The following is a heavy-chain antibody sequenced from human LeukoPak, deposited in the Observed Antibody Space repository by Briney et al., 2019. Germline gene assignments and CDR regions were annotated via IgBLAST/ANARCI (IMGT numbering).Heavy chain of an antibody. V-gene: IGHV3-53*01. CDR1: GFTVNSNY. CDR2: VYKDGRT. Sequence: GGSLRLSCAASGFTVNSNYMSWVRQAPGKGLERVSIVYKDGRTYYADSVKGRFTISRDNSRNMLHLQMNSLRAEDTAVYYCARDVNSYAHCGHWGQGTLVTVSS. D-gene: IGHD5-18*01. CDR3: ARDVNSYAHCGH. J-gene: IGHJ4*02.